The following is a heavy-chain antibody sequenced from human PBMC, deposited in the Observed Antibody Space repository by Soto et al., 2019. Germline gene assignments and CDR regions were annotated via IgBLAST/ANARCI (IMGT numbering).Heavy chain of an antibody. CDR2: ISGSGGST. V-gene: IGHV3-23*01. CDR3: AKLFGPDYYEGVDY. CDR1: GFTFSSYA. D-gene: IGHD3-22*01. Sequence: GGSLRLSCAASGFTFSSYAMSWVRQAPGKGLEWVSAISGSGGSTYYADSVKGRFTISRDNSKNTLYLQMNSLRAEDTAVYYCAKLFGPDYYEGVDYWGQGTLVTVSS. J-gene: IGHJ4*02.